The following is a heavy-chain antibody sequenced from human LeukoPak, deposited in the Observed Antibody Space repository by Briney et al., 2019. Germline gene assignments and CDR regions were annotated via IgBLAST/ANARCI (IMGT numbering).Heavy chain of an antibody. Sequence: ASVKVSCKASGYTFTSYDINWVRQATGQGLEWMGWMNPNSGNTGYAQKFQGRVTMTEDTSTDTAYMELSSLRSEDTAVYYCATGMVGDCTNGVCYRSSDYWGQGTLVTVSS. D-gene: IGHD2-8*01. CDR1: GYTFTSYD. CDR3: ATGMVGDCTNGVCYRSSDY. V-gene: IGHV1-8*02. J-gene: IGHJ4*02. CDR2: MNPNSGNT.